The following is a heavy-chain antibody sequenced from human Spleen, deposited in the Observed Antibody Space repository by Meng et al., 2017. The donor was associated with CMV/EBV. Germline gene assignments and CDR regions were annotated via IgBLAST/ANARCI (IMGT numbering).Heavy chain of an antibody. V-gene: IGHV5-51*01. J-gene: IGHJ6*02. CDR2: IYPGDSDT. D-gene: IGHD6-19*01. CDR3: ARHREVAGGYYYYGMDV. CDR1: GYSFTSYW. Sequence: GESLKISCKGSGYSFTSYWIGWVRQMPGKGLEWMGIIYPGDSDTRYSPSFQGQVTISADKSISTAYLQWSSLKASDTAMYYCARHREVAGGYYYYGMDVWGQGTTVTVFS.